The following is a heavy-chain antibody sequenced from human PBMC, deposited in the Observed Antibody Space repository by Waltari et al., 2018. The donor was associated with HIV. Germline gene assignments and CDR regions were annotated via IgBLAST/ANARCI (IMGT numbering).Heavy chain of an antibody. V-gene: IGHV3-74*01. CDR3: ARIYCSGGSCSFDY. CDR1: GFPFSSYW. Sequence: EVQLVESGGGLVQPGGSLRLSCAASGFPFSSYWMHWVRQAPGKGLVWVSRIKSDGSSTSYADSVKGRFTISRDNAKNTLYLQMNSLRAEDTAVYYCARIYCSGGSCSFDYWGQGTLVTVSS. J-gene: IGHJ4*02. CDR2: IKSDGSST. D-gene: IGHD2-15*01.